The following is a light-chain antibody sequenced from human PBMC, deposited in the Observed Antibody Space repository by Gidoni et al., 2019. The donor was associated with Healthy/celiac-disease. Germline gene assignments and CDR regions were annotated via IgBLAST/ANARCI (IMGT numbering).Light chain of an antibody. CDR3: QQSYSTPPLT. V-gene: IGKV1-39*01. J-gene: IGKJ4*01. CDR2: AAS. Sequence: DIQMTQSTSSLSASVGDRVTITCRASQSISSYLNWYQQKPGKAPKLLIYAASSLQSGVPSRFSGSGSGTDFTPTISSLQPEEFATYYCQQSYSTPPLTFGGGTKVEIK. CDR1: QSISSY.